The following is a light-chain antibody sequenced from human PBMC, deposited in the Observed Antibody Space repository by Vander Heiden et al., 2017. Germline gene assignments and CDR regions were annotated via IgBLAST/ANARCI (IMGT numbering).Light chain of an antibody. J-gene: IGLJ1*01. CDR2: DNT. V-gene: IGLV3-21*02. CDR3: QVDDGPSDHYV. CDR1: NIGSKH. Sequence: SYVLTQPPSVSVAPGQTARITCGGNNIGSKHVHWYQHNSGQAPVLVVYDNTDRPSWIPERFSGSNSGNTATLTISRVEAGDEADYYCQVDDGPSDHYVFGPGTTVTVL.